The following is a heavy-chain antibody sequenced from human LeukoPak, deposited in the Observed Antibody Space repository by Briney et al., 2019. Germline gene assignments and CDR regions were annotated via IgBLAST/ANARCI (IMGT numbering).Heavy chain of an antibody. CDR3: ARVGESTDDAFDI. Sequence: SETLSLTCAVSGGSISSSNWWSWVRQPPGKGLEWIGEIYHSGSTNYNPSLKSRVTISVDKSKNQFSLTLSSVTAADTAVYYCARVGESTDDAFDIWGQGTMVTVSS. CDR2: IYHSGST. D-gene: IGHD3-10*01. CDR1: GGSISSSNW. J-gene: IGHJ3*02. V-gene: IGHV4-4*02.